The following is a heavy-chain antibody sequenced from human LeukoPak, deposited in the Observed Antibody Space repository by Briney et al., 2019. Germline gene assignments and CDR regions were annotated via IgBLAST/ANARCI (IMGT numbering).Heavy chain of an antibody. Sequence: HPGGSLRLSCAASGFTFSSYAMHWVRQAPGKGLEWVAVISYDGSNKYYADSVKGRFTISRDNSKNTLYLQMNSLRAEDTAVYYCAREYSYGQSRYLDEKNTWYGMDVWGQGTTVTVSS. D-gene: IGHD5-18*01. J-gene: IGHJ6*02. V-gene: IGHV3-30-3*01. CDR2: ISYDGSNK. CDR3: AREYSYGQSRYLDEKNTWYGMDV. CDR1: GFTFSSYA.